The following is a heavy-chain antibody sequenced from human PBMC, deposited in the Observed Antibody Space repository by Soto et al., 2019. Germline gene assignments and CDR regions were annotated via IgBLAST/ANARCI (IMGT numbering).Heavy chain of an antibody. CDR2: IYYGGGT. Sequence: SETLSLTCTVSRGSIGSYYWSWIRQPPGKGLEWIGYIYYGGGTKYNPSLKGRVTISVDTSKNQFSLKLTSMTAADTAIYYCARGGRLSGMDVWGRGTTVTVS. CDR1: RGSIGSYY. CDR3: ARGGRLSGMDV. V-gene: IGHV4-59*01. J-gene: IGHJ6*02.